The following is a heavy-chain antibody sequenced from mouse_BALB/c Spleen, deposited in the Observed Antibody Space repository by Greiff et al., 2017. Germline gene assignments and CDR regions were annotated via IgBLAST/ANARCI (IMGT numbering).Heavy chain of an antibody. V-gene: IGHV7-3*02. CDR3: ARASNSRFDY. J-gene: IGHJ2*01. CDR1: GFTFTDYY. D-gene: IGHD4-1*01. Sequence: EVKLMESGGGLVQPGGSLRLSCATSGFTFTDYYMSWVRQPPGKALEWLGFIRNKANGYTTEYSASVKGRFTISRDNSQSILYLQMNTLRAEDSATYYCARASNSRFDYWGQGTTLTVSS. CDR2: IRNKANGYTT.